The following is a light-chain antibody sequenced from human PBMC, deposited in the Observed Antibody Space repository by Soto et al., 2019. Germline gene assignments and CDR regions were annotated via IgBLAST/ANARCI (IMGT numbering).Light chain of an antibody. CDR3: HQYNNWPPIT. Sequence: EIVMTQSPATLSVSPGERATLSCRASQSVSIKLAWYQQKPGQAPRLLIYDTSTRATGIPARFSGSGSGTEFTLTISSLQSEDFAVYYRHQYNNWPPITFGQGTRLEIK. CDR1: QSVSIK. CDR2: DTS. J-gene: IGKJ5*01. V-gene: IGKV3-15*01.